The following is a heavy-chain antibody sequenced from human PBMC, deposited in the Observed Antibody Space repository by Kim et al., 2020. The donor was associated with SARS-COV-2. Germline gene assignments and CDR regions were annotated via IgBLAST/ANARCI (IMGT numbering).Heavy chain of an antibody. V-gene: IGHV1-24*01. CDR2: FDPEDGET. Sequence: ASVKVSCKVSGYTLTELSMHWVRQAPGKGLEWMGGFDPEDGETIYAQKFQGRVTMTEDTSTDTAYMEVSSLRSEDTAVYYCATTTIFGVANWFDPWGQGTLVPASS. J-gene: IGHJ5*02. D-gene: IGHD3-3*01. CDR1: GYTLTELS. CDR3: ATTTIFGVANWFDP.